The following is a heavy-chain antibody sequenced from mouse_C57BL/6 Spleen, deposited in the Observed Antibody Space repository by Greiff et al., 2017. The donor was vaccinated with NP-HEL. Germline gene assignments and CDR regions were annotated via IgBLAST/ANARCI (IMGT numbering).Heavy chain of an antibody. J-gene: IGHJ4*01. Sequence: EVQLQQSGPELVKPGDSVKISCKASGYSFTGYFMNWVMQSHGKSLEWIGRINPYNGDTFYNQKFKGKATLTVDKSSSTAHMELRSLTSEDAAVYYCASLYDLYAMDYWGQGTSVTVSS. CDR1: GYSFTGYF. CDR3: ASLYDLYAMDY. CDR2: INPYNGDT. V-gene: IGHV1-20*01. D-gene: IGHD2-3*01.